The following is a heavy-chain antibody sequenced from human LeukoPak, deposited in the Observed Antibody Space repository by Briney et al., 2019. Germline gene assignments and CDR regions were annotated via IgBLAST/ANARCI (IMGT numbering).Heavy chain of an antibody. D-gene: IGHD3-3*01. V-gene: IGHV1-46*01. CDR1: GYTFTSYY. J-gene: IGHJ3*02. CDR3: ARVTWSGYYPDAFDI. Sequence: GASVKVSYKASGYTFTSYYMHWVRQAPGQGLEWMGIINPSGGSTSYAQKFQGRVTMTRDTSTSTVYMELSSLRSEDTAVYYCARVTWSGYYPDAFDIWGQGTMVTVSS. CDR2: INPSGGST.